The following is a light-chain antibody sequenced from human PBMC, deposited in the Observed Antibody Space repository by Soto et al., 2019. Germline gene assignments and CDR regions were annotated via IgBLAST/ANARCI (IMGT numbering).Light chain of an antibody. CDR2: EVS. V-gene: IGLV2-14*01. Sequence: QSALTQPASVSGSPGQSITISCTGTSSDVGGYSYVSWYQQHPGKTPKLMIYEVSNRPSGVSHRFSGSKSGNTASLTISGLQTEDEADYYCSSFSSITREVFGGGTKL. CDR1: SSDVGGYSY. J-gene: IGLJ2*01. CDR3: SSFSSITREV.